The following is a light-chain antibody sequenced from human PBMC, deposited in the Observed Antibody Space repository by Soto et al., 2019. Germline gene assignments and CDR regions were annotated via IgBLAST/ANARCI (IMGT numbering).Light chain of an antibody. CDR3: SSYTSSSTPVV. CDR2: DVS. J-gene: IGLJ2*01. Sequence: QSALTQPASVSGSPGQSITISCTGTSSDVGGYNYVSWYQQHPGKVPKLMIYDVSNRPSGVSNRFSGSKSGNTASLTISGLQAEDEADYYCSSYTSSSTPVVFGGGTKL. V-gene: IGLV2-14*01. CDR1: SSDVGGYNY.